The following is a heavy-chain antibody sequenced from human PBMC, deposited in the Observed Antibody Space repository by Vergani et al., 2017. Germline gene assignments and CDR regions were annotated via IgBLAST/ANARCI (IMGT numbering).Heavy chain of an antibody. D-gene: IGHD2-2*02. Sequence: EVQLLESGGGLVLPGGSLRLSCAASGFTFSSYAMSWVRQAPGKGLEWVSTISGSGGSTYYADSVKGRFTISRDNSKNTPYLQMNSLRAEDTAVYYCAKVYFSSTTCYRNWFDPWGQGALVTVSS. J-gene: IGHJ5*02. CDR2: ISGSGGST. CDR1: GFTFSSYA. CDR3: AKVYFSSTTCYRNWFDP. V-gene: IGHV3-23*01.